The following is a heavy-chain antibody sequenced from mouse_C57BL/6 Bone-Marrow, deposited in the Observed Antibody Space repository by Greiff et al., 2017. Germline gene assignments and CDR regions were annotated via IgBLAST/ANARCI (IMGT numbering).Heavy chain of an antibody. CDR3: TTDDGYSWFAY. V-gene: IGHV14-4*01. Sequence: EVQLHQSGAELVRPGASVKLSCTASGFNIKDDYMHWVKQRPEQGLEWIGWIDPENGDTEYASKFQGKATITADTSSNTAYLQLSSLTSEDTAVYYCTTDDGYSWFAYWGQGTLVTVSA. CDR2: IDPENGDT. D-gene: IGHD2-3*01. J-gene: IGHJ3*01. CDR1: GFNIKDDY.